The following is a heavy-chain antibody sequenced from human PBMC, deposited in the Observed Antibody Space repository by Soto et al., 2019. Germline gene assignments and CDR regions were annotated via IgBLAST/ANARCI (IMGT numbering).Heavy chain of an antibody. V-gene: IGHV1-69*12. CDR3: ARGTVTGSEYNFYYYGMDV. CDR1: GGTLNSYA. CDR2: IIPIFGKT. D-gene: IGHD2-21*02. J-gene: IGHJ6*02. Sequence: QVQLVQSGVEVKKPGSSVKVSCKASGGTLNSYAIDWVRQAPGQGLEWMGGIIPIFGKTYYAQRLHGRVKLTADESTRTAYMELSTLPSEDTAVYYCARGTVTGSEYNFYYYGMDVWGQGPTVIVSS.